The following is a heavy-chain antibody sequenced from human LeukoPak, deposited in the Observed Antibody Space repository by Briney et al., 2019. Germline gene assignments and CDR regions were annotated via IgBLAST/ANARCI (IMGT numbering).Heavy chain of an antibody. D-gene: IGHD3-10*01. J-gene: IGHJ3*02. CDR1: GFTFDEYA. Sequence: GGSLRLSCAASGFTFDEYAMHWVRQAPGKGLEWVSLISADGTRTFNVASVKGRFTVSRDNNKNSLYLQMNNLRTEDTALYYCAKDLSSPFNSFNIWGQGTLVTVSS. CDR3: AKDLSSPFNSFNI. V-gene: IGHV3-43*02. CDR2: ISADGTRT.